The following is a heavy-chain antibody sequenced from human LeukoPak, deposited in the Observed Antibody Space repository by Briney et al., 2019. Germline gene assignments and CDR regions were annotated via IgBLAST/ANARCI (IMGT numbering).Heavy chain of an antibody. J-gene: IGHJ4*02. Sequence: PSETLSLTCAVSGGSISSSNWWSWVRQPPGKGLEWIGEIYHSGSTNYNPSLKSRVTISVDKSKNQFSLKLSSVTAADTAVYYCARARYTSGWETLDYWGQGTLVTVSS. CDR3: ARARYTSGWETLDY. D-gene: IGHD6-19*01. CDR2: IYHSGST. CDR1: GGSISSSNW. V-gene: IGHV4-4*02.